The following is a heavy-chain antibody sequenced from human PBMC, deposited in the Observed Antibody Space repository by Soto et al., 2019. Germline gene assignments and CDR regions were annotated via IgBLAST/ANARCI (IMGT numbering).Heavy chain of an antibody. CDR1: GFTFSSYA. V-gene: IGHV3-23*01. J-gene: IGHJ5*02. CDR3: AKGEGVVSDAIGAWFDP. CDR2: IRGPGVGT. D-gene: IGHD2-2*01. Sequence: EVQLLESGGGLVQPGGSLRLSCAASGFTFSSYALSWVRQAPGKGLEWVSAIRGPGVGTYYADSVRGRFTISRDNSKNTLYLQMNSLRAEDTAIYYCAKGEGVVSDAIGAWFDPWGQGTLVTVSS.